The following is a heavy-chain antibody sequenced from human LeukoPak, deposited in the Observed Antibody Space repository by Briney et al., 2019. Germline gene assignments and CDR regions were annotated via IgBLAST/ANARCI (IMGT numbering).Heavy chain of an antibody. CDR1: GFGFSRYA. CDR3: AKGFACAEDRCYGLDS. V-gene: IGHV3-23*01. D-gene: IGHD4/OR15-4a*01. Sequence: GGSLRLSCAASGFGFSRYAMTWVRQAPGKGLEWVSLITESGHSTYYTKSVKGRFTISRDNSKNTLYLQMHSLGVEDTALYFCAKGFACAEDRCYGLDSWGQGILVIVSS. J-gene: IGHJ4*02. CDR2: ITESGHST.